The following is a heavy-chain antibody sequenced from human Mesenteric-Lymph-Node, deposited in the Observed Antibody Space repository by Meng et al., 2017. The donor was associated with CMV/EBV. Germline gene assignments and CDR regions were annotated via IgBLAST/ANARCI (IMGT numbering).Heavy chain of an antibody. CDR2: INAGNGNT. J-gene: IGHJ4*02. CDR1: TSYA. Sequence: TSYAMHWVRQAPGQRLEWMGLINAGNGNTKYSQKFQGRVTITRDTSASTAYMELSSLRSEDTAVYYCARAEYYDYVWGSYRPRGDLDYWGQGTLVTVSS. D-gene: IGHD3-16*02. V-gene: IGHV1-3*01. CDR3: ARAEYYDYVWGSYRPRGDLDY.